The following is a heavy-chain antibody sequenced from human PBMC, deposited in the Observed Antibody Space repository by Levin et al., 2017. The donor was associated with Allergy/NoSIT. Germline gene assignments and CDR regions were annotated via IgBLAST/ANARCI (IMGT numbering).Heavy chain of an antibody. V-gene: IGHV3-21*01. CDR2: ISAGGNYI. Sequence: PGGSLRLSCAASGILFSSYDMNWVRQAPGKGLEWVSSISAGGNYIYYADSEKGRFTISRDNAKNSLFLQMNSLRAEDTAVYYCASWAMYHYDRSAFDYFYYAMDVWGQGTTVTVSS. D-gene: IGHD3-22*01. CDR3: ASWAMYHYDRSAFDYFYYAMDV. CDR1: GILFSSYD. J-gene: IGHJ6*02.